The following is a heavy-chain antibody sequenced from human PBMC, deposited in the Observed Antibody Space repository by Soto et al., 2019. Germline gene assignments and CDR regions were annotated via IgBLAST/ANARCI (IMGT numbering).Heavy chain of an antibody. D-gene: IGHD3-22*01. CDR1: GFTFSSYA. CDR3: ARDTDDRRGYYWVWAY. J-gene: IGHJ4*02. CDR2: ISYDGSNK. V-gene: IGHV3-30-3*01. Sequence: QVQLVESGGGVVQPGRSLRLSCAASGFTFSSYAMHWVRQAPGKGLEWVAVISYDGSNKYYADSVKGRFTISRDNSKNTLYLKMNSLRAEDTAVYYCARDTDDRRGYYWVWAYWGQGTLVTVSS.